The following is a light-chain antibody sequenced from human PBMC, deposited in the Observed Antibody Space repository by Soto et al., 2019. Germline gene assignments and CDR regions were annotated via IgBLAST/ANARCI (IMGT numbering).Light chain of an antibody. CDR2: DVN. CDR3: ASYTRTTTLV. V-gene: IGLV2-14*01. Sequence: QYALTQPASVSGSPGQSITISCTGTLSDIRGYHFISWYQHHPGKAPKLVIYDVNNRPSGISYRFSGSKSGNTASLTISGLQAEDDADYYCASYTRTTTLVFGGGTQLPVL. CDR1: LSDIRGYHF. J-gene: IGLJ2*01.